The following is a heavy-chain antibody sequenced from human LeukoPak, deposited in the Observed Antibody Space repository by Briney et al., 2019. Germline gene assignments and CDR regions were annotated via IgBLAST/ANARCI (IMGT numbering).Heavy chain of an antibody. D-gene: IGHD1/OR15-1a*01. CDR1: GFTFSNYW. J-gene: IGHJ4*02. Sequence: GGTLRLSCTASGFTFSNYWIHWVRQVPGKGLVWVSRINTDGTITTYADSVKGRFTISRDNSKNTLYLQMNSLRAEDTAVYYCARANNPRQYYFDYWGQGTLVTVSS. V-gene: IGHV3-74*01. CDR3: ARANNPRQYYFDY. CDR2: INTDGTIT.